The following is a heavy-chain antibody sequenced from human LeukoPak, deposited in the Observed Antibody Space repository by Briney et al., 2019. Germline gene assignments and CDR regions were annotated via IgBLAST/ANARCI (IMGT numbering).Heavy chain of an antibody. V-gene: IGHV3-30*18. CDR3: AKDPPYYYDSSGYGGGAFDI. J-gene: IGHJ3*02. CDR2: ISYDGSNK. Sequence: GRSLLLSCAASGFTFSSYGMQWGRQAPGKGQEGVAVISYDGSNKYYADSGKGRFTISRNNSKKTWYLKKNSLRAEDTAVYYCAKDPPYYYDSSGYGGGAFDIWGQGTMVTVSS. CDR1: GFTFSSYG. D-gene: IGHD3-22*01.